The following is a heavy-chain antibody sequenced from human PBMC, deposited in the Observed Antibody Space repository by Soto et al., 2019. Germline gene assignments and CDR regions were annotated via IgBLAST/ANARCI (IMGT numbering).Heavy chain of an antibody. CDR2: IYHGLSS. Sequence: QVQLQQWGAGLLKPSETLSLTCAVYSGSFSGYYWTWIRQPPGKGLEWIGEIYHGLSSVYNPSLKSRVTISGDSSKNQFSLTLSSVTAADTAVYYCARHGGYEVAYVGQGTLVTVSS. D-gene: IGHD3-16*01. J-gene: IGHJ4*02. CDR3: ARHGGYEVAY. CDR1: SGSFSGYY. V-gene: IGHV4-34*01.